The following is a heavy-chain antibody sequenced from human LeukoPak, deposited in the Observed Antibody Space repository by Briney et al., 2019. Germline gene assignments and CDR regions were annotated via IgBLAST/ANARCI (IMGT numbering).Heavy chain of an antibody. CDR3: AKGGFGDFPPWFDP. D-gene: IGHD3-10*01. V-gene: IGHV3-30*18. Sequence: GGSLRLSCAASGFTFSSYGMHWVRQAPGKGLEWVAVLSYDGSNKYYADSVKGRFTISRDNSKNTLYLQMNSLRAEDTAVYHCAKGGFGDFPPWFDPWGQGTLVTVSS. CDR2: LSYDGSNK. J-gene: IGHJ5*02. CDR1: GFTFSSYG.